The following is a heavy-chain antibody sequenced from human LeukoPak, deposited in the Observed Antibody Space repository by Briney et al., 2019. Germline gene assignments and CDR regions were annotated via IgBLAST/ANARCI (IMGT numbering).Heavy chain of an antibody. J-gene: IGHJ4*02. CDR2: INPNSGGT. D-gene: IGHD3-10*01. CDR3: ARVRVRGTNLFDY. CDR1: GYTFTGYY. V-gene: IGHV1-2*02. Sequence: ASVKVSCKASGYTFTGYYMHWLRQAPGQGLEWMGWINPNSGGTNYAQKFQGRVTMTRDTSISTAYMELSRLRSDDTAVYYCARVRVRGTNLFDYWGQGTLVTVSS.